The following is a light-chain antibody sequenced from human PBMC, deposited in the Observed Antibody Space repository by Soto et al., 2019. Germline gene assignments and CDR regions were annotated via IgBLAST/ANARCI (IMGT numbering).Light chain of an antibody. J-gene: IGKJ4*01. V-gene: IGKV2-28*01. CDR3: MQALQTPPST. CDR2: LGS. Sequence: DIVMTQSPLSLPVTPGEPASISCRSSQGLLHSNGYNYLDWYLQKPGQSPQLLIYLGSNRASGVPDRFSGSGSGTDFTLKISRVEAEDVGVYYCMQALQTPPSTFGGGTKVEIK. CDR1: QGLLHSNGYNY.